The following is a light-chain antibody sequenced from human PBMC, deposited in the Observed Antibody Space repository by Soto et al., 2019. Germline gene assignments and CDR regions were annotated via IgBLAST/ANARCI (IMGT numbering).Light chain of an antibody. Sequence: VLTQTPLSSPVTLGQPASISCRSSQSLVYSDGNTYLSWRKQRPGQPPRLLIYQVSNRFSGVPNRFSGSGAGTGFSRKISRVEAVDVCGYSCIQLAHFHRTVGQGTKVEIK. V-gene: IGKV2-24*01. CDR3: IQLAHFHRT. J-gene: IGKJ1*01. CDR1: QSLVYSDGNTY. CDR2: QVS.